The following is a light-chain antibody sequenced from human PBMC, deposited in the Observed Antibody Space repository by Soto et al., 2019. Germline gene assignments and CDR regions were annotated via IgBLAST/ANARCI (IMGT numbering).Light chain of an antibody. J-gene: IGLJ3*02. CDR1: SSDVGSYNY. V-gene: IGLV2-14*01. CDR3: SSYTRSSTRV. CDR2: EVS. Sequence: QSALTQPASVSGSPGQSITISCTGTSSDVGSYNYVSWYQQHPGKAPKLMIYEVSNRPSGVSNRFSGSKSGNTASLTISGLQAEDEADYYCSSYTRSSTRVFGGGTQLTVL.